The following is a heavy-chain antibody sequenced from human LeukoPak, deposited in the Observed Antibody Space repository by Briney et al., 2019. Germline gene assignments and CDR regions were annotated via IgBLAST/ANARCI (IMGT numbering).Heavy chain of an antibody. V-gene: IGHV3-48*01. J-gene: IGHJ4*02. CDR2: ISRSSSTI. D-gene: IGHD6-19*01. CDR1: GFTFSSYS. Sequence: SGGSLRLSCAASGFTFSSYSMNWVRQAPGKGLEWVSYISRSSSTIYYADSVKGRFTISRDNAKNSLYLQMNSLRAEDTAVYYCARGLHSSGWYSDYWGQGTLVTVSS. CDR3: ARGLHSSGWYSDY.